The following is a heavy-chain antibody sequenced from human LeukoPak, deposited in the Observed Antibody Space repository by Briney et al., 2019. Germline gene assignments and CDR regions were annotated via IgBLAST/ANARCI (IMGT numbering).Heavy chain of an antibody. CDR1: GFTFRNYW. CDR2: IKQDGILK. V-gene: IGHV3-7*01. Sequence: GGSLRLSCGASGFTFRNYWMSWVRQAPGRGLDWVATIKQDGILKHYVDSVTGRFTISRDNAKSSLYLQMDSLRVEDTAVYYCARLGGETTRFDLWGQGVLVTVSS. D-gene: IGHD1-7*01. J-gene: IGHJ5*02. CDR3: ARLGGETTRFDL.